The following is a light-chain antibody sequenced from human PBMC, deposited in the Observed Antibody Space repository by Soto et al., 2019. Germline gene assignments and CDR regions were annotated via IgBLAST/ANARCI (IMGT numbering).Light chain of an antibody. J-gene: IGKJ5*01. Sequence: DIQMTQSPSSLSASVGDRVTVTCRASQNIATFLHWYQQKPGKAPRVLIYAASSLQSGVPPRFSGSGYGTDFTLTITGLQPDDFAIYYCQQSYITPTTFGQGTRLEIK. CDR3: QQSYITPTT. V-gene: IGKV1-39*01. CDR2: AAS. CDR1: QNIATF.